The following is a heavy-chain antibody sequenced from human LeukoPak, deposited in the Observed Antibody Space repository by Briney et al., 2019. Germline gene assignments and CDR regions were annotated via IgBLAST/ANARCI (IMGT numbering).Heavy chain of an antibody. V-gene: IGHV3-48*02. CDR2: ISSTGSTT. J-gene: IGHJ4*02. CDR3: ARDLISGDYTFDY. CDR1: GFTFSSFS. D-gene: IGHD4-11*01. Sequence: PGRSLRLSCAVSGFTFSSFSMNWVRQAPGKGLEWVSYISSTGSTTYYANSVKGRFTVSRDNAKDSLYLQMNNLRDEDTAVYYCARDLISGDYTFDYWGQGALVAVSS.